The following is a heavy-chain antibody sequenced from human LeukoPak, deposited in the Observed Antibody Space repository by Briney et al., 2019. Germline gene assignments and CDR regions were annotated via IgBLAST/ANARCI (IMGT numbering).Heavy chain of an antibody. Sequence: KPSETLSLTCAVYGGSFSGSYWSWIRQPPGKGLEWIGEINHSGSTNYNPSLKSRVTISVDTSKNQFSLKLSSVTAADTAVYYCARGGLRGGYSYGYDYYYYMDVWGKGTTVTVSS. D-gene: IGHD5-18*01. CDR3: ARGGLRGGYSYGYDYYYYMDV. CDR2: INHSGST. V-gene: IGHV4-34*01. CDR1: GGSFSGSY. J-gene: IGHJ6*03.